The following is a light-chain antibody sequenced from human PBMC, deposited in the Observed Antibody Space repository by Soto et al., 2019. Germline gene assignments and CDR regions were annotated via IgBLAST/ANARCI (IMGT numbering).Light chain of an antibody. CDR3: QHYNTFWT. J-gene: IGKJ1*01. CDR1: QNINNW. CDR2: KAS. Sequence: DIQMTQSPSTLSASVGDRVTITCRASQNINNWLAWYQQKPGKAPKILIYKASTLESGVPSRFSGSGSGTVFTLTISRLQPDDFAAYYCQHYNTFWTFGQGTMLELE. V-gene: IGKV1-5*03.